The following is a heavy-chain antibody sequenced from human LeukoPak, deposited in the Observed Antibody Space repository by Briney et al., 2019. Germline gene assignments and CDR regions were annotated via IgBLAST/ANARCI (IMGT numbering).Heavy chain of an antibody. J-gene: IGHJ4*02. D-gene: IGHD3-10*01. CDR2: INTNTGNP. CDR3: ARDSYGSGSYYYVY. V-gene: IGHV7-4-1*02. Sequence: ASVKVSCKASGYTFTSYAMNWVRQAPGQGLEWMGWINTNTGNPTYAQGFTGRFVLSLDTSVNTAYLQISSLKAEDTAVYYCARDSYGSGSYYYVYWGQGTLVTVSS. CDR1: GYTFTSYA.